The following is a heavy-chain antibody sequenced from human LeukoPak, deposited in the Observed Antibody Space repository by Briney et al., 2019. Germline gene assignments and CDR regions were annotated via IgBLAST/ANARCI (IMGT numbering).Heavy chain of an antibody. D-gene: IGHD6-13*01. CDR3: ARDPGIAAANRAFDI. J-gene: IGHJ3*02. CDR2: IYHSGST. Sequence: SETLSLTCAVSGGSISSSNWWSWVRQPPGKGLEWIGEIYHSGSTNYNPSLKGRVTISVDKSKNQFSLKLSSVTAADTAVYYCARDPGIAAANRAFDIWGQGTMVTVSS. CDR1: GGSISSSNW. V-gene: IGHV4-4*02.